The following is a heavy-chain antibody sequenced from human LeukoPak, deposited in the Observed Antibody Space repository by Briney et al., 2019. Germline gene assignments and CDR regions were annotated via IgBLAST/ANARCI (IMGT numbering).Heavy chain of an antibody. CDR2: ISGNSAFT. J-gene: IGHJ4*02. Sequence: GGSLRLSCAASGFTFNNYAMSWVRQAPGKGLEWVSTISGNSAFTYYADSVKGRFTISRDNSKNTLYLQMNSLRAEDTAIYYCAKSHASIWNVYDYWGQGTLVTVSS. CDR1: GFTFNNYA. D-gene: IGHD1-1*01. V-gene: IGHV3-23*01. CDR3: AKSHASIWNVYDY.